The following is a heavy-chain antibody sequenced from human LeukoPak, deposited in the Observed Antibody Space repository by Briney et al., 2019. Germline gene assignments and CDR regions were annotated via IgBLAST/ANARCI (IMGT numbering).Heavy chain of an antibody. Sequence: SETLSLTCTVSGGSISSYYWSWIRQPPGKGLGWIGYIYYSGSTNYNPSLKSRVTISVDTSKNQFSLKLSSVTAADTAVYYCARGDPTSYFDYWGQGTLVTVSS. CDR2: IYYSGST. CDR1: GGSISSYY. J-gene: IGHJ4*02. CDR3: ARGDPTSYFDY. V-gene: IGHV4-59*01.